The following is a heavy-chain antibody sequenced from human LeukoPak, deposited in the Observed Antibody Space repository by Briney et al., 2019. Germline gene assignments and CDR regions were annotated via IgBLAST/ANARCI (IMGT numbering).Heavy chain of an antibody. J-gene: IGHJ4*02. CDR2: INTNTGNP. D-gene: IGHD5-18*01. CDR1: GYTFTSYA. CDR3: ARDGYSYGYAVIDY. V-gene: IGHV7-4-1*02. Sequence: ASVKVSCKDSGYTFTSYAMNWVRHAPGQGLEWMGWINTNTGNPTYAQGFTGRFAFSLDTSVSTAYLQISSLKAEDTAVYYCARDGYSYGYAVIDYWGQGTLVTVSS.